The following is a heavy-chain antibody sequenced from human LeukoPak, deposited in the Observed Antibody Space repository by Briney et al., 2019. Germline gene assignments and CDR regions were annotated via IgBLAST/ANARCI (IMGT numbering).Heavy chain of an antibody. CDR1: GGSISSYY. V-gene: IGHV4-4*07. D-gene: IGHD3-22*01. Sequence: KPSETLSLTCTVSGGSISSYYWSWIRQPAGKGLEWIGRIYTSGSTNYNPSLKSRVTMSVDTPKNQFSLKLSSVTAADTAVYYCARDFIYYDSSGYYYYYYYMDVWGKGTTVTVSS. CDR2: IYTSGST. J-gene: IGHJ6*03. CDR3: ARDFIYYDSSGYYYYYYYMDV.